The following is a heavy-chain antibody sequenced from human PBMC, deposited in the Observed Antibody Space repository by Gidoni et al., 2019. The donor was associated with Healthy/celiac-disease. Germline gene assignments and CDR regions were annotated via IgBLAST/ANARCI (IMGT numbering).Heavy chain of an antibody. CDR1: GFTFSGSA. Sequence: EVQLVESGGGLVQPGGSLKLSCAASGFTFSGSAMHWVRQASGKGLEWVGRIRSKANSYATAYAASVKGRFTISRDDSKNTAYLQMNSLKTEDTAVYYCTRDITGSNWFDPWGQGTLVTVSS. V-gene: IGHV3-73*01. CDR2: IRSKANSYAT. D-gene: IGHD1-20*01. CDR3: TRDITGSNWFDP. J-gene: IGHJ5*02.